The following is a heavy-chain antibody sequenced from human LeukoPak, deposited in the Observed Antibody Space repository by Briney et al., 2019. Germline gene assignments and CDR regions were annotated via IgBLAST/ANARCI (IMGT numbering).Heavy chain of an antibody. CDR3: AGELAVAGKTIFDS. D-gene: IGHD6-19*01. CDR1: SGSISSYY. J-gene: IGHJ4*02. Sequence: SETLSLTCTVSSGSISSYYWSWIRQPPGKGLEWSGNIYNSGTTNYNPSLKSRVTISVDTSKNQFSLKVSSVSAADTAVYYCAGELAVAGKTIFDSWGQGTLVTVSS. CDR2: IYNSGTT. V-gene: IGHV4-59*01.